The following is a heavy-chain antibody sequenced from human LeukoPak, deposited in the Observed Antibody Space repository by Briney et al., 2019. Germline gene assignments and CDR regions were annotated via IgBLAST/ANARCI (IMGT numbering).Heavy chain of an antibody. V-gene: IGHV6-1*01. CDR3: ARETCYDFWSGYPPSDYYYYYMDV. CDR2: TYYRSKWYN. CDR1: GDSVSNNV. D-gene: IGHD3-3*01. J-gene: IGHJ6*03. Sequence: SQTLSLTCAISGDSVSNNVWNWLRQSPSRGLEWLGRTYYRSKWYNDYAVSVKSRITINPDTSKNQFSPQLNSVTPEDTAVYYCARETCYDFWSGYPPSDYYYYYMDVWGKGTTVTVSS.